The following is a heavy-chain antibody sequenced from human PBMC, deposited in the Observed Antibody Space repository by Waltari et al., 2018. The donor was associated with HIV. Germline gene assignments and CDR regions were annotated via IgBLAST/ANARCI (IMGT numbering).Heavy chain of an antibody. Sequence: EVQLLESGGGLVQPGGSLRLSCAASGFTFSNYAINWVRQAPGKGLEWVAAISGRGGSTPSADSVNGRFSISRDNSKNTLYLQMNSLRPEDTAIYYCAKGGRAVAGNWFDPWGQGTLVTVSS. J-gene: IGHJ5*02. CDR2: ISGRGGST. D-gene: IGHD6-19*01. CDR1: GFTFSNYA. V-gene: IGHV3-23*01. CDR3: AKGGRAVAGNWFDP.